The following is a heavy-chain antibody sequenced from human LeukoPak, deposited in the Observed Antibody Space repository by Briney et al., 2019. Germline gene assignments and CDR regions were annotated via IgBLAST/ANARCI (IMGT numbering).Heavy chain of an antibody. D-gene: IGHD3-10*01. V-gene: IGHV1-18*01. CDR3: ARDLYYGSGSYSPYGMDV. J-gene: IGHJ6*02. CDR2: ISAYNGNT. Sequence: ASVKVSCKASGYTFTSYGISWVRQAPGQGLEWMGWISAYNGNTNYAQKLQGRVTMTTDTSTSTAYMELRSLRSDDTAVYYCARDLYYGSGSYSPYGMDVWGQGTTVTVSS. CDR1: GYTFTSYG.